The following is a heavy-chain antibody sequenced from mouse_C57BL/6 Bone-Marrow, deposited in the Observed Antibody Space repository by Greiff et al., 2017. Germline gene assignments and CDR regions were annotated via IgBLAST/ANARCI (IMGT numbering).Heavy chain of an antibody. V-gene: IGHV3-6*01. Sequence: EVHLVESGPGLVKPSQSLSLTCSVTGYSITSGYYWNWIRQFPGNKLEWMGYISYDGSNNYNPSLKNRISITRDTSKNQFFLKLNSVTTEDTATYYCARRGFHYYGSSRYYFDYWGQGTTLTVSS. J-gene: IGHJ2*01. D-gene: IGHD1-1*01. CDR3: ARRGFHYYGSSRYYFDY. CDR2: ISYDGSN. CDR1: GYSITSGYY.